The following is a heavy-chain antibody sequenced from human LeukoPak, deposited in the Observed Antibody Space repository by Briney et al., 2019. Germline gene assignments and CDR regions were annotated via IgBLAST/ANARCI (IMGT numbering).Heavy chain of an antibody. CDR1: GGSISSYY. V-gene: IGHV4-59*12. D-gene: IGHD3-3*01. Sequence: SETLSLTCTVSGGSISSYYWSWIRQPPGKGLEWLGYIYYSGSTNYNPSLKSRVTISVDTSKNQFSLKLSSVTAADTAVYYCARRNSWSGHSFDYWGQGTLVTVAS. CDR2: IYYSGST. J-gene: IGHJ4*02. CDR3: ARRNSWSGHSFDY.